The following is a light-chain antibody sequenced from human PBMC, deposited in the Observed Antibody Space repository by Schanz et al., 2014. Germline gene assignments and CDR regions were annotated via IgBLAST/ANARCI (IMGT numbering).Light chain of an antibody. J-gene: IGKJ1*01. CDR2: GAS. CDR3: QQYNTWPGT. V-gene: IGKV3-15*01. CDR1: QRVSSD. Sequence: EIVMTQSPATLSVSPGERATLSCRASQRVSSDLAWYQQKPGQGPRLLIYGASTRATGIPARFSGSGSGTEFTLTISSLQSEDFADYYCQQYNTWPGTFGQGTKVEIQ.